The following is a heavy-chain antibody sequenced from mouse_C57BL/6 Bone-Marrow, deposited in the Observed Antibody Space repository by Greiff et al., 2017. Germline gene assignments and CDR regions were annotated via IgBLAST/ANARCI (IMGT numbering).Heavy chain of an antibody. J-gene: IGHJ4*01. CDR3: ARGGNYVYYAMDY. CDR2: ISDGGSYT. Sequence: VKLVESGGGLVKPGGSLKLSCAASGFTFSSYAMSWVRQTPEKRLEWVATISDGGSYTYYPDNVKGRFTISRDNAKSNLYLQMSHLKSEDTAMYYCARGGNYVYYAMDYWGQGTSVTVSS. CDR1: GFTFSSYA. D-gene: IGHD2-1*01. V-gene: IGHV5-4*03.